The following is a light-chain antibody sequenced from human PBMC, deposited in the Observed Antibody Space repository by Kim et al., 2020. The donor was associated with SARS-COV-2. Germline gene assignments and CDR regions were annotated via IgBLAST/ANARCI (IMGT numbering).Light chain of an antibody. V-gene: IGLV2-14*04. CDR2: DVS. Sequence: GQSITISCTGTSSDVGGYNYVSWYQQHPGIAPKLMIYDVSKRPSGVSNRFSGSKSGNTASLTISGLQAEDEADYYCSSYTSSSHVVFGGGTKLTVL. J-gene: IGLJ2*01. CDR1: SSDVGGYNY. CDR3: SSYTSSSHVV.